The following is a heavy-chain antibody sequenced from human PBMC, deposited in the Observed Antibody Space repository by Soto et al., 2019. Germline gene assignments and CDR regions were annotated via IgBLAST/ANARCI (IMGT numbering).Heavy chain of an antibody. CDR2: IYQSGST. J-gene: IGHJ3*02. D-gene: IGHD3-22*01. V-gene: IGHV4-30-2*01. CDR1: GGSISSSDYS. CDR3: ARAVLYYDSSGYSWDDAFDI. Sequence: TLPRTCTVCGGSISSSDYSWSWIRQPPGNGLEWIGFIYQSGSTYYSPSLKSRLTMSLDRSKNQFSLKLSSVTDADTAVYYCARAVLYYDSSGYSWDDAFDIWGQGTLVTVSS.